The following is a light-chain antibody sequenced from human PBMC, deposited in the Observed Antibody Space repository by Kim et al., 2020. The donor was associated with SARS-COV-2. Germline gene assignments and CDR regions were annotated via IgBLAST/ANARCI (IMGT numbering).Light chain of an antibody. CDR1: RSVGST. Sequence: SPGERATPSRMAGRSVGSTVAWYHQKPGHAPRLLIYDASKRATDIPARFSGGGSGTDFTLTISSLAPEDYAIYYCQGRGNWPPMYPFGQGTKLEI. V-gene: IGKV3-11*01. CDR3: QGRGNWPPMYP. J-gene: IGKJ2*01. CDR2: DAS.